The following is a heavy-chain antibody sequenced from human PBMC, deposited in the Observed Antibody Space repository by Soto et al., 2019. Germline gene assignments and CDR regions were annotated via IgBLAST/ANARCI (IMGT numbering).Heavy chain of an antibody. CDR3: TTTGGSGSYN. J-gene: IGHJ4*02. CDR2: IRSKANSYAT. CDR1: GFTFSGSA. V-gene: IGHV3-73*02. Sequence: EVQLVESGGGLVQPGGSLKLSCAASGFTFSGSAMHWVRQASGKGLEWVGRIRSKANSYATAYAASVKGRFTISRDDSKNTAYLQMNSLKTEDTAVYYCTTTGGSGSYNWGQGTLVTVSS. D-gene: IGHD3-10*01.